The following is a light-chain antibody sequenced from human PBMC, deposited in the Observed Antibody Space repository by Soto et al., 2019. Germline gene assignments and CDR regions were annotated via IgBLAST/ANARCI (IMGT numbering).Light chain of an antibody. CDR1: NSNIGSNT. Sequence: QSVLTQAPSASGTPGQRVTISCSGSNSNIGSNTVSWYQQVPGTAPKVLIYNNDQRPSGVPDRLSGSESGTSASLAFGGLQSEDEADYYCGAWGGSLNGWVFGGGTKLTVL. J-gene: IGLJ3*02. CDR3: GAWGGSLNGWV. V-gene: IGLV1-44*01. CDR2: NND.